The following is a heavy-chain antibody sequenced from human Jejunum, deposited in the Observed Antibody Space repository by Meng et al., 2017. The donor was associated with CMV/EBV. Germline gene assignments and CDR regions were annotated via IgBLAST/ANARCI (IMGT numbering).Heavy chain of an antibody. Sequence: QITLKESGPTLVKPTQTLTLTCSFSGFSPSTSGEGVGWIRQPPGKALEWLALIYRGDDKRYSPSLSSRLTIAKDTSKNEVVLTLTNMGPIDTGTYYCAHFVGGYYPSRPDYWGQGTLVTVSS. CDR3: AHFVGGYYPSRPDY. D-gene: IGHD1-26*01. J-gene: IGHJ4*02. V-gene: IGHV2-5*02. CDR1: GFSPSTSGEG. CDR2: IYRGDDK.